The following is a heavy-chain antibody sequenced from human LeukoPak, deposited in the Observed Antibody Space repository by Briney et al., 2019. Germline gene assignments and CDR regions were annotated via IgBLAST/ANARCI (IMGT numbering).Heavy chain of an antibody. CDR2: INPSGGST. D-gene: IGHD2-21*01. CDR1: GYTFTSYY. CDR3: ARGAHIVVVPTPYYFDY. J-gene: IGHJ4*02. Sequence: ASVKVSCKASGYTFTSYYMHWVRQAPGQGLEWMGIINPSGGSTSYAQKLQGRVTMTRDTSTSTVYMELSSLRSEDTAVYYCARGAHIVVVPTPYYFDYWGQGTLVTVSS. V-gene: IGHV1-46*03.